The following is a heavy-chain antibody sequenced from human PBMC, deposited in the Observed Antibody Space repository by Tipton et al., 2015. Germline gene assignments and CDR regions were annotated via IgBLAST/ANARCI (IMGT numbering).Heavy chain of an antibody. D-gene: IGHD3-10*01. Sequence: SLRLSCAASGFTFDNYAMHWVRQAPGKGLEWVSGISWNSGSIDYADSVKGRFTIPRDNAKNSLYLQMNSLRAEDTALYYCATNLEWFGELLHYGMDVWGQGTTVTVSS. CDR2: ISWNSGSI. CDR3: ATNLEWFGELLHYGMDV. CDR1: GFTFDNYA. V-gene: IGHV3-9*01. J-gene: IGHJ6*02.